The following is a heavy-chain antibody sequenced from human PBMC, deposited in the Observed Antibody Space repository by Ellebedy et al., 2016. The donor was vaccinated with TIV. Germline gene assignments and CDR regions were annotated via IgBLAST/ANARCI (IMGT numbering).Heavy chain of an antibody. V-gene: IGHV3-73*01. CDR2: IRRKANSYAT. CDR1: GFTFSGSA. D-gene: IGHD3-10*01. J-gene: IGHJ6*02. CDR3: TRSNSGRLLWFGAGVYGMDV. Sequence: GESLKISCAASGFTFSGSAMHWVRQASGNGPEWVGRIRRKANSYATAYAASVKGRFTISRDDSKNTAYLQMNSLKNEDTAVYYCTRSNSGRLLWFGAGVYGMDVWGQGTTVTVSS.